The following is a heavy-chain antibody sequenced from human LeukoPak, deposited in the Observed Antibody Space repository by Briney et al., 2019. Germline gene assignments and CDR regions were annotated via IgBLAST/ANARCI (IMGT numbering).Heavy chain of an antibody. V-gene: IGHV3-66*01. CDR2: THSGGNT. CDR3: ARVVGSHYAFDY. D-gene: IGHD1-26*01. Sequence: GGSLRLSCAASGFTVSSNYMSWVRQAPGKGLEWVSVTHSGGNTYYADSVKGRFTISRDYSKNTLYLQMNSLRAEDTAVYYCARVVGSHYAFDYWGQGTLVTVPS. CDR1: GFTVSSNY. J-gene: IGHJ4*02.